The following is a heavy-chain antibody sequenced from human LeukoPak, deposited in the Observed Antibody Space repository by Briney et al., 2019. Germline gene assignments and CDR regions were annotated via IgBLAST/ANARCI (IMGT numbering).Heavy chain of an antibody. D-gene: IGHD1-26*01. CDR1: GGTFSSYA. Sequence: SVKVSCKASGGTFSSYAISWVRQAPGQGLEWMGGIIPIFGTANYAQKFQGRVTITADESTSTAYMELSSLRSEDTAVYYCARGVEPGADDAFDIWGQGTMVTVSS. CDR2: IIPIFGTA. CDR3: ARGVEPGADDAFDI. V-gene: IGHV1-69*13. J-gene: IGHJ3*02.